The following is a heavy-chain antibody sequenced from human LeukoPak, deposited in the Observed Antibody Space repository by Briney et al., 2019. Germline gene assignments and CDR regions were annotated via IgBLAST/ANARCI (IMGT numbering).Heavy chain of an antibody. J-gene: IGHJ4*02. Sequence: PGGSLRLSCAVSGFTFSSYSMNWARQAPGKGLEWVSSISSSSDYIYYADSVKGRFTISRDNAKNSLYLQMNSLRAEDTAVYYCVISGYDLGYWGQGTLVTVSS. CDR3: VISGYDLGY. CDR1: GFTFSSYS. V-gene: IGHV3-21*01. CDR2: ISSSSDYI. D-gene: IGHD5-12*01.